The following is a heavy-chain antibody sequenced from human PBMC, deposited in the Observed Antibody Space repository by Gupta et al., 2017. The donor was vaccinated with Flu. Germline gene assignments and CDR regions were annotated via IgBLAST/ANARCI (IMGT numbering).Heavy chain of an antibody. Sequence: EVQLVESGGGLVQPGGSLRLSCAASGFTFSDHTVSWVRQAPGKGLEGISFNSSSGVPYYTGFVKGRFTIYRDNAKNSVYLQMDSLRAEDRAFYDCARGNWDSWGQGTLVTVSS. CDR2: NSSSGVP. V-gene: IGHV3-48*03. D-gene: IGHD2/OR15-2a*01. CDR1: GFTFSDHT. CDR3: ARGNWDS. J-gene: IGHJ4*02.